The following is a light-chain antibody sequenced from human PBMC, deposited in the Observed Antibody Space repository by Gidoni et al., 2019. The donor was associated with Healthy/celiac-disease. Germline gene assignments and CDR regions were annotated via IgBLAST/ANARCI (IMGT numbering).Light chain of an antibody. CDR1: QSISSW. V-gene: IGKV1-5*03. J-gene: IGKJ2*01. CDR2: KAS. Sequence: DIQMTQSPSTLSASVGDRVTITCRASQSISSWLAWYQQKPGKAPKLLIYKASSLESGVPTRFSGSGSGTEFTLTISSLQPDDFATYYCQQYNSYSITFXQGTKLEIK. CDR3: QQYNSYSIT.